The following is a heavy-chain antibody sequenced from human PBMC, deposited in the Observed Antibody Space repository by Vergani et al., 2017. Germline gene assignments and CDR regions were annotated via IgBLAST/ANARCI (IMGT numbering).Heavy chain of an antibody. CDR3: ARVEGGGDIVVVPAAAKYNWFDP. CDR2: INHSGST. D-gene: IGHD2-2*01. J-gene: IGHJ5*02. CDR1: GGSFSGYY. Sequence: QVQLQQWGAGLLKPSETLSLTCAVYGGSFSGYYWSWIRQPPGKGLEWIGEINHSGSTNYNPSIKSRVTISVDTSKNQFSLKLSSVTAADTAVYYCARVEGGGDIVVVPAAAKYNWFDPWGQGTLVTVSS. V-gene: IGHV4-34*01.